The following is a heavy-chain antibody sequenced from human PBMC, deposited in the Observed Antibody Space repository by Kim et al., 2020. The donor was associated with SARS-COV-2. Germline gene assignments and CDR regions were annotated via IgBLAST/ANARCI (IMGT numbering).Heavy chain of an antibody. V-gene: IGHV3-23*01. CDR1: GFTVTNYA. J-gene: IGHJ6*02. D-gene: IGHD3-10*01. CDR3: AKGSGFDYYSGLDI. CDR2: VNGGGGST. Sequence: GGSLRLSCAASGFTVTNYAMNWVRQAPGMGLEWVSAVNGGGGSTYHADSVKGRFTISTDKSKNTLYLQMNNLRGEDTAVYYCAKGSGFDYYSGLDIWGPG.